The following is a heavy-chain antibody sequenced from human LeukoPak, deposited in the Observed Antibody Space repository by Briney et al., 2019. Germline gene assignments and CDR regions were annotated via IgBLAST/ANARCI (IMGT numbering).Heavy chain of an antibody. D-gene: IGHD3-22*01. CDR2: MYPSGTT. V-gene: IGHV4-4*02. CDR1: GDSINSLDL. Sequence: SGTLSLTCTVSGDSINSLDLWSWVRQPPGKGLEWIGEMYPSGTTHSNPSVKSRVTISIDKSKNQFFLNLSSVTAADTAVYYCAGLVGRYSSGLYYYYFDYWGQGTLVTVSS. J-gene: IGHJ4*02. CDR3: AGLVGRYSSGLYYYYFDY.